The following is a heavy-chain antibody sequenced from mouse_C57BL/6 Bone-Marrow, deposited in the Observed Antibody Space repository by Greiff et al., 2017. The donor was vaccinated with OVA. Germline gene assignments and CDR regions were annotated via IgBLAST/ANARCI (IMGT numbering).Heavy chain of an antibody. CDR3: ARWNPLRSMDY. D-gene: IGHD1-1*01. CDR1: EYEFPSHD. Sequence: EVKLVESGGVLVQPGESLKLSCESNEYEFPSHDMSWVRKTPEKRLELVAAINSDGGSTYYPYTMERRFIISRDNTKKTLYLQMSSLRSEDTALYYYARWNPLRSMDYWGQGTSVTVSS. V-gene: IGHV5-2*03. J-gene: IGHJ4*01. CDR2: INSDGGST.